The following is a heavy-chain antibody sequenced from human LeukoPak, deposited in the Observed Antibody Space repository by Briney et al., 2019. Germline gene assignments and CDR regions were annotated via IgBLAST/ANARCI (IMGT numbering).Heavy chain of an antibody. CDR1: GGSISSYY. V-gene: IGHV4-59*01. CDR2: IYYSGST. Sequence: SETRSLTCRVSGGSISSYYGGWIRQPPGKGLGWIGNIYYSGSTNDNPSLKTRVTISVDTSKNQFSLQLSSVTAADTAVYYCARANTNNDAFDIWGRGTLVTVSS. CDR3: ARANTNNDAFDI. J-gene: IGHJ3*02. D-gene: IGHD3-16*01.